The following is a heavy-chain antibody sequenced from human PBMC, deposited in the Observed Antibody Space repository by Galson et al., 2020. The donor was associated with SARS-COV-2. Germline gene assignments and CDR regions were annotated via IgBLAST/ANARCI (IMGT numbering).Heavy chain of an antibody. V-gene: IGHV4-39*07. CDR1: GGSISSSSYY. CDR2: IYYSGST. CDR3: ARNRFELEWSLTTIQLNWFDP. Sequence: SETLSLTCTVSGGSISSSSYYWGWIRQPPGKGLEWIGSIYYSGSTYYNPSLKSRVTISVDTSKNQFSLKLSSVTAADTAVYYCARNRFELEWSLTTIQLNWFDPWGQGTLVTVSS. J-gene: IGHJ5*02. D-gene: IGHD3-3*01.